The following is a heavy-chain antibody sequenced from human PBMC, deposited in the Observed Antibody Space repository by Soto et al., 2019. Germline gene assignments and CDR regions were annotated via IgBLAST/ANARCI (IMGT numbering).Heavy chain of an antibody. CDR1: GFSFSSSW. D-gene: IGHD6-19*01. Sequence: GRSLRLPCAAAGFSFSSSWMHWILQAPGKGLVWVSRINSDGSTTNYADSVKGRFTISRDNAKNTLYLQMNSLRAEDTAVYYCARVPSGWYGYDYWGQGTLVTVSS. J-gene: IGHJ4*02. CDR3: ARVPSGWYGYDY. V-gene: IGHV3-74*01. CDR2: INSDGSTT.